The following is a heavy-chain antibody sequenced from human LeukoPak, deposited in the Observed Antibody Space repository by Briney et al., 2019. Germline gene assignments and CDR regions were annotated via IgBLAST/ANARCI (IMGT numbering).Heavy chain of an antibody. CDR1: GYTFTSYG. J-gene: IGHJ4*02. Sequence: ASVKVSCKASGYTFTSYGISWVRQAPGQGLEWMGWISAYNGNTNYAQKLQGRVTMTTDKSTSTAYMELSSLRSEDTAVYYCARSTAAWGGSYYFDYWGQGTLVTVSS. CDR2: ISAYNGNT. V-gene: IGHV1-18*01. CDR3: ARSTAAWGGSYYFDY. D-gene: IGHD1-26*01.